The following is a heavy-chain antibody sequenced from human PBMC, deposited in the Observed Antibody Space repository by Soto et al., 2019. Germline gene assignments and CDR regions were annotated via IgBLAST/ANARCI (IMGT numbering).Heavy chain of an antibody. CDR3: ARGDSPSIVVVAKPPNYYYYGMDV. CDR1: GGSISSSNW. V-gene: IGHV4-4*02. CDR2: IYHSGST. Sequence: SETLSLTCAVSGGSISSSNWWSWVRQPPGKGLEWIGEIYHSGSTNYNPSLKSRVTISVDKSKNQFSLKLSSVTAADTAVYYCARGDSPSIVVVAKPPNYYYYGMDVWGQGTTVTVSS. D-gene: IGHD2-15*01. J-gene: IGHJ6*02.